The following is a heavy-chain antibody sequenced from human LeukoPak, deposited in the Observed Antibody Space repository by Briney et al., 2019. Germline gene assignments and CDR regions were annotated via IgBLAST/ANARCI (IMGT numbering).Heavy chain of an antibody. CDR3: TRDANHYGGMDV. CDR2: ISWNSGSI. V-gene: IGHV3-9*01. Sequence: GGSLRLSCAASGFTFDDYAMHWVRQAPGKGLEWVSGISWNSGSIGYADSVKGRFTITRDSAKNTLYLEMNSLRVEDTAVYYCTRDANHYGGMDVWGQGSTVTVSS. CDR1: GFTFDDYA. J-gene: IGHJ6*02.